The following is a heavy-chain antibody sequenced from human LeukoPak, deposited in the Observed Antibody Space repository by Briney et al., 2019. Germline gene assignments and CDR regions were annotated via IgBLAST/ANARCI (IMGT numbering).Heavy chain of an antibody. CDR1: GYSFTSYW. D-gene: IGHD3-10*01. Sequence: GESLKISCKGSGYSFTSYWIGWVRQMPGKGLEWMGIIYPGDSDTRYSPSFQGQVTISADKSISTAYLQWSSLKASDTAMYYCARQRGSGSADYYYYGMDVWGQGTTVTVSS. V-gene: IGHV5-51*01. CDR2: IYPGDSDT. CDR3: ARQRGSGSADYYYYGMDV. J-gene: IGHJ6*02.